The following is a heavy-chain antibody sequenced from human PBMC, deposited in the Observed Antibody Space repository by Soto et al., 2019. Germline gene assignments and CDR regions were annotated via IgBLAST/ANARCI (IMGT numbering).Heavy chain of an antibody. Sequence: GASVKVSCKTSGYTFTDYYIHWVRQAPGQGLEWMGRINPNSGDTTFAPKFQGRVTMTRDTSISTAYMQLSSLRSEDTAVYYCARGYSSSRSGVWFDPWGQGTLVTVSS. CDR1: GYTFTDYY. V-gene: IGHV1-2*06. J-gene: IGHJ5*02. CDR3: ARGYSSSRSGVWFDP. D-gene: IGHD6-13*01. CDR2: INPNSGDT.